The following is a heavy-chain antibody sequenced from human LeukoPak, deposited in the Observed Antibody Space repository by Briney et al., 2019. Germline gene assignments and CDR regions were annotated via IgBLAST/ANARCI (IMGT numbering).Heavy chain of an antibody. CDR3: AAQGGSGDLRY. CDR1: GFTFSNTW. CDR2: IKRIIDGGTT. Sequence: PGGSLRLSCAVCGFTFSNTWMNWVRQAPGKGLEWVGRIKRIIDGGTTDYAAPVKGRFTVSRDDSINTLYLQMSSLKTEDTAVYYCAAQGGSGDLRYWGQGTLVTVSS. V-gene: IGHV3-15*01. D-gene: IGHD4-17*01. J-gene: IGHJ4*02.